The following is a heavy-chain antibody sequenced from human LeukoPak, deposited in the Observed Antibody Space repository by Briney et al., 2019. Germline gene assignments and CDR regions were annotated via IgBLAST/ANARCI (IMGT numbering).Heavy chain of an antibody. CDR2: ISGSGGST. CDR1: GFTFSSYA. V-gene: IGHV3-23*01. Sequence: GGSLRLSCAASGFTFSSYAMSWVRQAPGKGLEWVSAISGSGGSTYYADSVKGRFTISRDNSKNTLYLQMNSLRAEDTAVYYCAKGTMIVGRYYYYMDVWGKGTTVTVSS. CDR3: AKGTMIVGRYYYYMDV. J-gene: IGHJ6*03. D-gene: IGHD3-22*01.